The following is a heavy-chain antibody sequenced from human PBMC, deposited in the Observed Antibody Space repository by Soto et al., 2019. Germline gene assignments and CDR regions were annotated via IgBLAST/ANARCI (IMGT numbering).Heavy chain of an antibody. CDR3: ARGDGYNYDWFDP. J-gene: IGHJ5*02. CDR1: GDSVSSNRAA. V-gene: IGHV6-1*01. D-gene: IGHD5-12*01. CDR2: TYYRSKWYN. Sequence: PSQTLSLTCAISGDSVSSNRAAWNWIRQSPSRGLEWLGRTYYRSKWYNDYAVSVKSQITINTDTSKNQFSLQLNSVTPEDTAVHYCARGDGYNYDWFDPWGQGTLVTVSS.